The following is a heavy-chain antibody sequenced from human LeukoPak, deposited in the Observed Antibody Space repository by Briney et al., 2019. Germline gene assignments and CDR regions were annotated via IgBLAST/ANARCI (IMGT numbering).Heavy chain of an antibody. CDR1: GXTFSSYW. J-gene: IGHJ4*02. D-gene: IGHD2-2*02. CDR2: IKSERTST. Sequence: PGGSLSLSCATSGXTFSSYWMHWVRQVPGKGLVWVDYIKSERTSTNYADFMKGRFTISRDNAKNTLYLQMDSLRAEDTAVYYCERDRGYSVDYWGQGILVIVSS. V-gene: IGHV3-74*01. CDR3: ERDRGYSVDY.